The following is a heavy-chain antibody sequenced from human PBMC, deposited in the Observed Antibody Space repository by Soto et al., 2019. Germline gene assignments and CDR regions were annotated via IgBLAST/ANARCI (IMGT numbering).Heavy chain of an antibody. D-gene: IGHD3-22*01. CDR3: ARLYWSYYTSSGYLDQ. CDR2: IYFTGTT. J-gene: IGHJ4*01. Sequence: SETLSLTCTVSNGSISNGDYYWIWVRQSPGKGLESIGYIYFTGTTYYNPSLQSRLSISVDRSKNQMSLRLTSVTAADTAVYYCARLYWSYYTSSGYLDQWGHGTLVTVSS. V-gene: IGHV4-30-4*01. CDR1: NGSISNGDYY.